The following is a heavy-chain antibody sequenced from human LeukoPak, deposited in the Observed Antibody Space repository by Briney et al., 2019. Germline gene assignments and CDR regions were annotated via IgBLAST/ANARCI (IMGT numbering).Heavy chain of an antibody. Sequence: SETLSLTCTVSGGSISSSSYYWGWIRQPAGKGLEWIGRIYTSGNTYYNPSLKSRVTISVDTSKNQFSLKLSSVTAADTAVYYCAKAFGSSGPNFDYWGQGTLVTVSS. J-gene: IGHJ4*02. CDR2: IYTSGNT. D-gene: IGHD6-6*01. CDR1: GGSISSSSYY. V-gene: IGHV4-39*07. CDR3: AKAFGSSGPNFDY.